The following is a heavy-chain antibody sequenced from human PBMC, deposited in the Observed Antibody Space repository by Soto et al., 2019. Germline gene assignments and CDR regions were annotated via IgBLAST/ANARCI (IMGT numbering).Heavy chain of an antibody. CDR3: ARVFPSYCGGDCSYFDS. Sequence: SETLSLTCTVSGGSVNSYYWSWIRQPPGRGLEWIGYIFYSGSTKSNPSLKSRVTMSVDMSKNQFSLRLTSVTAADTAVYYCARVFPSYCGGDCSYFDSWGQGTLVTVSS. J-gene: IGHJ4*02. D-gene: IGHD2-21*02. CDR1: GGSVNSYY. CDR2: IFYSGST. V-gene: IGHV4-59*02.